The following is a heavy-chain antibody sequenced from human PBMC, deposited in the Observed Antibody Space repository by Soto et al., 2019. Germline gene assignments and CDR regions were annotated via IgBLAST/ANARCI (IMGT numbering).Heavy chain of an antibody. V-gene: IGHV3-21*01. CDR2: ISSSTSYI. D-gene: IGHD5-12*01. J-gene: IGHJ4*02. CDR1: GFTFSSYT. CDR3: ARDRRDGYNFDY. Sequence: VQLVESGGGLVKPGGSPRLSCAASGFTFSSYTMNWVRQAPGKGLEWVSSISSSTSYIYYADSLKGRFTISRDNSKNSLYLQMNSLRAEDTAVYYCARDRRDGYNFDYWGQGTLVTVSS.